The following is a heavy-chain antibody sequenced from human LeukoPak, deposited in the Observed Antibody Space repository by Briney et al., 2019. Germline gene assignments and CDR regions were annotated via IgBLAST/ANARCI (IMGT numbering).Heavy chain of an antibody. CDR3: ARHRSSWYYDFLRNWFDP. CDR1: GGSISSSSYY. J-gene: IGHJ5*02. D-gene: IGHD3-3*01. V-gene: IGHV4-39*01. CDR2: IYYSGST. Sequence: SETLSLTCTVSGGSISSSSYYWGWIRQPPGKGLEWIGSIYYSGSTYSNPSLKSRVTISVDTSKNQFSLKLSSVTAADTAVYYCARHRSSWYYDFLRNWFDPWGQGTLVTVSS.